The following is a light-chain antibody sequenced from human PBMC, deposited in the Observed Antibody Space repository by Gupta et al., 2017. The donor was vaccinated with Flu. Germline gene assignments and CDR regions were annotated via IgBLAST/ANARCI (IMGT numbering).Light chain of an antibody. CDR1: QSVKNSF. Sequence: GTLSLSPGEAATLSCRASQSVKNSFLAWYQQKPGQAPRLLIYSSSTRAPGIPDRFRGSGSGTDFTLTIRRLEPEDFAVYYCHQDCNSPYTFGQGTNLDIK. V-gene: IGKV3-20*01. CDR2: SSS. CDR3: HQDCNSPYT. J-gene: IGKJ2*01.